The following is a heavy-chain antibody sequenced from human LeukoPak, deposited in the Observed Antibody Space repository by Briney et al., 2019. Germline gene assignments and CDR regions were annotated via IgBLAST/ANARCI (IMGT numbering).Heavy chain of an antibody. Sequence: GESLKISCKGSGYSFTSYWIGWVRQMPGKGLEWMGIIYPGDSDTRYSPSFQGQVTISADKSISTAYLQWSSLKASDTAMYYCATAGGPYCSGGSCYSGAFDIWGQGTMVTVSS. CDR3: ATAGGPYCSGGSCYSGAFDI. J-gene: IGHJ3*02. CDR1: GYSFTSYW. V-gene: IGHV5-51*01. D-gene: IGHD2-15*01. CDR2: IYPGDSDT.